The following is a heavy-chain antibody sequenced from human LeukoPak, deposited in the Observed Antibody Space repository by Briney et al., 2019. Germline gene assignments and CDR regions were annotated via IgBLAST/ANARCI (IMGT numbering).Heavy chain of an antibody. Sequence: SETLSLTCAVYGGSFSDYYRNWIRQPPGKGLEWIGEINQSGTTNYNPSLKSRLTISLDTSKNHFFLKLTSATAADTALYYCAGGATPGVFWGQGILVTVSA. J-gene: IGHJ4*02. CDR2: INQSGTT. D-gene: IGHD3-10*01. CDR1: GGSFSDYY. V-gene: IGHV4-34*01. CDR3: AGGATPGVF.